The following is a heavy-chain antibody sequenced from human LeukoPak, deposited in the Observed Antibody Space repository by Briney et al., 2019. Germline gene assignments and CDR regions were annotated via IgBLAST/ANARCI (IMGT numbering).Heavy chain of an antibody. V-gene: IGHV4-61*02. CDR1: GGSISSGSYY. D-gene: IGHD2-15*01. Sequence: SETLSLTCTVSGGSISSGSYYWSWIRQPAGKGLEWIGRIYTSGSTNYNPSLKSRVTISVDTSKNQFSLKLSSVTAADTAVYYCARDHIVVVVAATTLNWFDPWGQGTLVTVSS. CDR2: IYTSGST. CDR3: ARDHIVVVVAATTLNWFDP. J-gene: IGHJ5*02.